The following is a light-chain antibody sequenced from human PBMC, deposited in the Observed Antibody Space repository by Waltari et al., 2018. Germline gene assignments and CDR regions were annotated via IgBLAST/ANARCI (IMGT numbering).Light chain of an antibody. J-gene: IGKJ1*01. CDR3: QKYDFLPAT. CDR2: HTS. Sequence: EIVLTQSPGTLSLSPGERATLSCRASQGVGKYLAWYQQRPGQAPRLLLYHTSIRATCIPDRFSGSGYGTDFSLSISRLEPEDFAVYFCQKYDFLPATFGQGTTVEIK. CDR1: QGVGKY. V-gene: IGKV3-20*01.